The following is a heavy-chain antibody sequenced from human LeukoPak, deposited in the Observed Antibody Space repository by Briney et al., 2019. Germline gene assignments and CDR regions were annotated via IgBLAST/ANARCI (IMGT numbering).Heavy chain of an antibody. CDR1: GFTFSSYS. D-gene: IGHD3-9*01. CDR2: ISSSSSYI. J-gene: IGHJ3*02. Sequence: GGSLRLSCAASGFTFSSYSMNWVRQAPGKGLEWVSSISSSSSYIYYADSVKGRFTISRDNAKNSLYLQMNSLRAEDTAVYYCARDQTQVLQYFDGNHTPIWGQGTMVTVSS. CDR3: ARDQTQVLQYFDGNHTPI. V-gene: IGHV3-21*01.